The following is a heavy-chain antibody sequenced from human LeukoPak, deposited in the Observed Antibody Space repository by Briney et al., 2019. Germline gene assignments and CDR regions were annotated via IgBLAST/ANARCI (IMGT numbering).Heavy chain of an antibody. V-gene: IGHV1-46*01. CDR3: ARSSGRSPNREYMDV. Sequence: ASVKLSCKASVYTFTIHWVRQAPGQGLEWMGIINPSGGSTSYAQKFQGRVTMTRDTSTSTVYMELSSLSSEDTAVYYCARSSGRSPNREYMDVWGKGTTVTVSS. CDR1: VYTFT. D-gene: IGHD1-14*01. J-gene: IGHJ6*03. CDR2: INPSGGST.